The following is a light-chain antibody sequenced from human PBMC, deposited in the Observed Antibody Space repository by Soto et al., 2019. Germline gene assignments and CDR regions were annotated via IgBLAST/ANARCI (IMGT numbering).Light chain of an antibody. J-gene: IGKJ4*01. Sequence: EIVMTQSPLSLAVTPGEPASISCRSDQTIMYNTGSYYLDWYLQKPGQSPQLLIYLGSIRASGVPDRFSGNGSGTDFTLKISRVEAEDVGVYYCMQSLQTRVLTFGGGTKVDIK. CDR1: QTIMYNTGSYY. V-gene: IGKV2-28*01. CDR3: MQSLQTRVLT. CDR2: LGS.